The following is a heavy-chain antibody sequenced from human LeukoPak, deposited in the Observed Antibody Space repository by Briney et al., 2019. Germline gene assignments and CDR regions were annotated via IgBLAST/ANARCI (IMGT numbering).Heavy chain of an antibody. CDR3: ARQGASYGDYVWGYYYMDV. CDR2: INHSGSA. CDR1: GGSFSDYY. Sequence: PSETLSLTCAVYGGSFSDYYWIWIRQSPGKGLEWLGQINHSGSANYNPSLKGRITISVDSSKNQFSLELTSVTAADTAVYYCARQGASYGDYVWGYYYMDVWGRGTTVTVSS. D-gene: IGHD4-17*01. V-gene: IGHV4-34*01. J-gene: IGHJ6*03.